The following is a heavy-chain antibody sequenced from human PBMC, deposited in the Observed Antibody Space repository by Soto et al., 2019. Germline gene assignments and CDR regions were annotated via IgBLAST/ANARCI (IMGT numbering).Heavy chain of an antibody. V-gene: IGHV3-30*18. CDR1: GFTFSSYG. CDR3: AKDRQQLDSLFDY. D-gene: IGHD6-13*01. J-gene: IGHJ4*02. Sequence: PGGSLRLSCAASGFTFSSYGMHWVRQAPGKGLEWVAVISYDGSNKYYADSVKGRFTISRDNSKNTLYLQMNSLRAEDTAVYYCAKDRQQLDSLFDYWGQGTLVTVSS. CDR2: ISYDGSNK.